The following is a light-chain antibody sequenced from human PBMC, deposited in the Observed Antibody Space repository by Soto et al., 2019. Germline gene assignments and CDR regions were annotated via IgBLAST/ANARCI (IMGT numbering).Light chain of an antibody. Sequence: EVVLTQSPATLSLSPGERATLSCRASQAVDDYLVWYQQKPGQAPRLLIYDVSNRAPGIPARFSGGGSGTAFTLTISSLEPEDFAVYSCQQRRNWPPFTFGQGTKVEVK. CDR3: QQRRNWPPFT. CDR1: QAVDDY. CDR2: DVS. J-gene: IGKJ2*01. V-gene: IGKV3-11*01.